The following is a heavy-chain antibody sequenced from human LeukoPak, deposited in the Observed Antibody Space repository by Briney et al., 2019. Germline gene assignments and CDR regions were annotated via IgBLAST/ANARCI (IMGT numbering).Heavy chain of an antibody. CDR1: GFTFSSHG. CDR3: SKDDGWGRYKH. V-gene: IGHV3-23*01. D-gene: IGHD3-16*01. Sequence: GGTLRLSCAASGFTFSSHGMNWVRQAAGKGLDGVSGISPSGGMTYYTDSAKGRFTISRDNSKKTQSLQMNSMKADDAARYFYSKDDGWGRYKHWGQGTLVTVSS. CDR2: ISPSGGMT. J-gene: IGHJ1*01.